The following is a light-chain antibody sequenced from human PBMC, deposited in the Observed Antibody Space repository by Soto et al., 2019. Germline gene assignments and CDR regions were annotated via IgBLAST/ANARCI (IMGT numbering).Light chain of an antibody. J-gene: IGLJ2*01. CDR3: CSYAAGDSFK. Sequence: QSALTQPRSVSGFPGQSVTISCTGTSSDVGAYNYVSWHQQHPGKAPKLVIYDVTQRPSGVPDRFSASKSGITASLTISGLQAEDEADYYCCSYAAGDSFKFGGETKLTVL. CDR1: SSDVGAYNY. V-gene: IGLV2-11*01. CDR2: DVT.